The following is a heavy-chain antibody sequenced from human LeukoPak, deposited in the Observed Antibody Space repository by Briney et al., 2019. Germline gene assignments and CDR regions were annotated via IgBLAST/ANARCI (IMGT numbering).Heavy chain of an antibody. J-gene: IGHJ3*02. V-gene: IGHV1-46*01. CDR2: INPSGGST. CDR3: ARVGYCSGWYVAFDI. D-gene: IGHD6-19*01. CDR1: GYTFTSYY. Sequence: ASVKVSCKASGYTFTSYYMHWVRQAPGQGLEWMGIINPSGGSTSYAQKFQGRVTMTRDTSTSTVYMELSSLRSEDTAVYYCARVGYCSGWYVAFDIWGQGTMVTVSS.